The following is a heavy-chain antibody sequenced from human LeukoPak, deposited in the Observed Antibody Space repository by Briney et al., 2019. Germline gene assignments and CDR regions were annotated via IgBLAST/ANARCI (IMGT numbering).Heavy chain of an antibody. Sequence: GGSLRLSCAASGFTFSSYGMSWVRQAPGKGLEWVSAISGSGGSTYYADSVKGRFTISRDNSKNTLYLQMNSLRAEDTAVYYCAKGRYRSSSPNWFDPWGQGTLVTVSS. CDR3: AKGRYRSSSPNWFDP. CDR2: ISGSGGST. CDR1: GFTFSSYG. D-gene: IGHD6-6*01. J-gene: IGHJ5*02. V-gene: IGHV3-23*01.